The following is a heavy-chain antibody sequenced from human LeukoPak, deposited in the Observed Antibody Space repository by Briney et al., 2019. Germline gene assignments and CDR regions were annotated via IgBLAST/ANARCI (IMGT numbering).Heavy chain of an antibody. D-gene: IGHD1-20*01. V-gene: IGHV3-23*01. CDR1: GFTLSTYA. Sequence: VGSLRLSCAASGFTLSTYAMDWVRQAPGKGLEWVAYISGTGFTTYYAASVKGRFTISSDSSKNTLFLQMNSLRAEDTAIYYCAKDGYNWIAFDDWGQGTLVTVSS. CDR2: ISGTGFTT. J-gene: IGHJ4*02. CDR3: AKDGYNWIAFDD.